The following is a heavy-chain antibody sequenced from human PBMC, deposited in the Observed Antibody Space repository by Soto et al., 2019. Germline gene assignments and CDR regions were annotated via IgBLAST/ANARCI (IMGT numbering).Heavy chain of an antibody. CDR3: GKNILRPGSGWSYYYCYGVDV. V-gene: IGHV3-9*01. CDR1: GFTFDDYA. J-gene: IGHJ6*02. D-gene: IGHD6-19*01. Sequence: EVQLVESGGGLVQPGRSLRLSCEVSGFTFDDYAMHWVRQAPGKGLEWVSGISWNGIRVAYADSVKGRFTISRDNAKNSLYLQMNSLRAEDTAFYYCGKNILRPGSGWSYYYCYGVDVWGQGTTVTVSS. CDR2: ISWNGIRV.